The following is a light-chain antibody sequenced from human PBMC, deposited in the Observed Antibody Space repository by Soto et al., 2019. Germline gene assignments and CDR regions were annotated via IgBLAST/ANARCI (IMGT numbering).Light chain of an antibody. V-gene: IGKV1-39*01. J-gene: IGKJ5*01. CDR3: QQSYSTLSIT. CDR2: AAS. Sequence: DIKMTQSPSSLSASVGDRVTITCRASESIARHLNWYQQKPGKAPKLLIYAASSLQNGVTSRFRGGGSGTDFTLTISNLQPEDFATYYCQQSYSTLSITFGQGTRLEIK. CDR1: ESIARH.